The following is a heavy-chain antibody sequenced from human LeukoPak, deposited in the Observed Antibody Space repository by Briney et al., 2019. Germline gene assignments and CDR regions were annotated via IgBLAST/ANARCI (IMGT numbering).Heavy chain of an antibody. V-gene: IGHV3-74*01. CDR1: GFTFSSHW. D-gene: IGHD5-24*01. J-gene: IGHJ4*02. CDR3: VGDGDDFNFDY. Sequence: GGFLRLSCAASGFTFSSHWMHWVRQAPGKGLVWVSRVKGDGTFTNYADSVYGRFTISRDNAKNTLYLHMHSLRAEDTAVYYCVGDGDDFNFDYWGQGNLVTVSS. CDR2: VKGDGTFT.